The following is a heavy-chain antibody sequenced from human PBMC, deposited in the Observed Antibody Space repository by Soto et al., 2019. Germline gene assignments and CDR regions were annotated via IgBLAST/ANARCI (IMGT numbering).Heavy chain of an antibody. J-gene: IGHJ3*02. V-gene: IGHV1-69*02. CDR2: IIPILGIA. Sequence: QVQLVQSGAEVKKPGSSVKVSCKASGGTFSSYTISWVRQAPGQGLEWMGRIIPILGIANYAQKFQGRVTITADKSTSTAYMELSSLRSEDTAVYYCARREIVVVPAAMLGAFDIWGQGTMVTVSS. CDR1: GGTFSSYT. CDR3: ARREIVVVPAAMLGAFDI. D-gene: IGHD2-2*01.